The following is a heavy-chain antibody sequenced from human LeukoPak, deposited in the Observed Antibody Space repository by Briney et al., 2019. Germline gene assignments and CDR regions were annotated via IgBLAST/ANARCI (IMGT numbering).Heavy chain of an antibody. CDR3: ARGNGDYYYYYMDV. CDR2: IIPIFGTA. CDR1: GGTFSSYA. D-gene: IGHD1-1*01. V-gene: IGHV1-69*05. J-gene: IGHJ6*03. Sequence: SVKVSCKASGGTFSSYAISWVRQAPGQGLEWMGGIIPIFGTANYAQKFQGTVTITTDESTSTAYMELSSLRSEDTAVYYCARGNGDYYYYYMDVWGKGATVTVSS.